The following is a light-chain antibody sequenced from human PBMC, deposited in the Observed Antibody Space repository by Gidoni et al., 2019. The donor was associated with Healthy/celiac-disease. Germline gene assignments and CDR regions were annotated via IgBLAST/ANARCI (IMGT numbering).Light chain of an antibody. CDR1: QSISSY. Sequence: DIQMTQSPSSLSASVADRVTITCRASQSISSYLNWYKQKPGKAPKLLIYAASSLQSGVPSRFSGSGSGTDFTLTISSLQPEDFATYYCQQSYSTLAFXXXTKVEIK. V-gene: IGKV1-39*01. CDR3: QQSYSTLA. J-gene: IGKJ1*01. CDR2: AAS.